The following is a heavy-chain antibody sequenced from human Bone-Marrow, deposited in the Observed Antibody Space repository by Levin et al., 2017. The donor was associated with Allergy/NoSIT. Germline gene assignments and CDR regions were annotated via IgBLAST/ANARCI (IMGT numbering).Heavy chain of an antibody. D-gene: IGHD4-23*01. Sequence: GESLKISCAASGFNFKTYGMNWVRQVPGKGPEWVSSISTEGSHTCYAVAVKGRFTISSDNAENSLYLQMNSLTAEDTAVYYCARGAVGGGNFYADYWGQGTLVTVSS. CDR2: ISTEGSHT. CDR1: GFNFKTYG. V-gene: IGHV3-21*01. CDR3: ARGAVGGGNFYADY. J-gene: IGHJ4*01.